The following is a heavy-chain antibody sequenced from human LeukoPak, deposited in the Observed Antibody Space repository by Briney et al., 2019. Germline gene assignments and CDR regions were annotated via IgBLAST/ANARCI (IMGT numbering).Heavy chain of an antibody. CDR3: VSVRKGYCSSTSCYAKGYYYYYMDV. CDR1: GGSFSGYY. Sequence: PSETLSLTCDVYGGSFSGYYWSWIRQPPEKGLEWIGEINHSGSTNYNPSLKSRVTISVDTSKNQFSLKLSSVTAADTAVYYCVSVRKGYCSSTSCYAKGYYYYYMDVWGKGTTVTISS. J-gene: IGHJ6*03. D-gene: IGHD2-2*01. V-gene: IGHV4-34*01. CDR2: INHSGST.